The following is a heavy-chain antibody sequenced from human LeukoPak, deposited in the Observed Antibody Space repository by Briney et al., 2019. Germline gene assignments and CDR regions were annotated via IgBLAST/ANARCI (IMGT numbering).Heavy chain of an antibody. Sequence: GGSLRLSCAASGFTFSSFGMNWVRQAPGKGLEWVSYIGSSSSTIYYADSVKGRFTISRDNAKNSLYLQMNSLRSEDTAVYYCARVEGYSYGIDYWGQGTLVTVSS. J-gene: IGHJ4*02. CDR1: GFTFSSFG. D-gene: IGHD5-18*01. V-gene: IGHV3-48*01. CDR3: ARVEGYSYGIDY. CDR2: IGSSSSTI.